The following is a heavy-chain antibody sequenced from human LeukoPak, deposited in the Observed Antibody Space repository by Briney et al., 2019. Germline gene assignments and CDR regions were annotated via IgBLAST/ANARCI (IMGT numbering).Heavy chain of an antibody. CDR3: ARYRGGHENGETFYDMDV. Sequence: PAETLSLTCSVSGASITSSSWTWVRQPPRKGLEWIGYIYYGATTNYSPSLGSRATISVDTSANQVSLSLTSVTAADTAVYYCARYRGGHENGETFYDMDVRGNGTTVTVSS. J-gene: IGHJ6*03. CDR1: GASITSSS. CDR2: IYYGATT. D-gene: IGHD5-12*01. V-gene: IGHV4-59*08.